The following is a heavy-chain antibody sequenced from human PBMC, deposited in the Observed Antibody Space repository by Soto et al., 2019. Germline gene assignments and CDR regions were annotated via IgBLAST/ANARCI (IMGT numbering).Heavy chain of an antibody. CDR1: GLTVSGKKY. D-gene: IGHD1-1*01. CDR2: LYDVDGS. V-gene: IGHV3-53*01. J-gene: IGHJ3*01. Sequence: LRLFCAASGLTVSGKKYVAWVRQAPGKGLEWVSALYDVDGSFYADSVKGRFTTSSDSSKTTVYLQMNGLRPDDTAVYYCATWHEREHAYDVWGQGXTVTVSS. CDR3: ATWHEREHAYDV.